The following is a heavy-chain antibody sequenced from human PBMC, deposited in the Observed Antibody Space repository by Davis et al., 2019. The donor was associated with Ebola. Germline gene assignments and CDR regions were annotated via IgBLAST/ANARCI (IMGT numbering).Heavy chain of an antibody. D-gene: IGHD3-16*01. CDR3: ARDRVGGGYYFDY. CDR2: ISGSGGST. V-gene: IGHV3-23*01. J-gene: IGHJ4*02. Sequence: PGGSLRLSCAASGFTFSSYAMSWVRQAPGKGLEWVSAISGSGGSTYYADSVKGRFTISRDNSKNTLYLQRNSLRAEDTAVYYCARDRVGGGYYFDYWGQGTLVTVSS. CDR1: GFTFSSYA.